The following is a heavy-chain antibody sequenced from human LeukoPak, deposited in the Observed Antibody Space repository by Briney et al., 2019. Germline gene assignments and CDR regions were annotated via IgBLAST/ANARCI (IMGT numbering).Heavy chain of an antibody. CDR1: GYTFTSHH. Sequence: GASVKVSCKASGYTFTSHHINWVRQAAGQGLEWMGWMNPDSGNTVYAQKFQGRVTMTWDTSISTAYMELSSLRSEDTAVYYCARGRRDGTTYYFDYWGQGTLVTVSS. CDR2: MNPDSGNT. J-gene: IGHJ4*02. D-gene: IGHD1-1*01. V-gene: IGHV1-8*01. CDR3: ARGRRDGTTYYFDY.